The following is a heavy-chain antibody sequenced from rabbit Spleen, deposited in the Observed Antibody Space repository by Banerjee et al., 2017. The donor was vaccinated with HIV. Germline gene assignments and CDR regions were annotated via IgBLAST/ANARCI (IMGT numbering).Heavy chain of an antibody. Sequence: QEQLEESGGDLVKPEGSLTLTCTASGFSFSTSHYMCWVRQAPGKGLEWIACIYAGSSCSTYYASWAKGRFTISKTSSTTVTLQMTSLTAADTATYFCARWAGDSYHFSGLNLWGQGTLVTVS. CDR2: IYAGSSCST. CDR1: GFSFSTSHY. V-gene: IGHV1S45*01. J-gene: IGHJ4*01. D-gene: IGHD2-1*01. CDR3: ARWAGDSYHFSGLNL.